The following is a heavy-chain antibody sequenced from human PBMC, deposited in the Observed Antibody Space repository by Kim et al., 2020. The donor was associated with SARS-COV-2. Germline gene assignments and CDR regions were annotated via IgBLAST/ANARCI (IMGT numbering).Heavy chain of an antibody. CDR1: GFTFSSYA. Sequence: GGSLRLSCAASGFTFSSYAMSWVRQAPGKGLEWVSAISVCGGRTYYADSAQGRFTISTDNSTNTLYPQMNSLRAEDTAVDYCAKVRAIRLAYYYYGTDV. J-gene: IGHJ6*01. CDR2: ISVCGGRT. V-gene: IGHV3-23*01. CDR3: AKVRAIRLAYYYYGTDV. D-gene: IGHD1-1*01.